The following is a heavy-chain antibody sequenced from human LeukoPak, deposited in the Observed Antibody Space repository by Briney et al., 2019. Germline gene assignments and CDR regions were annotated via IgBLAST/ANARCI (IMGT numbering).Heavy chain of an antibody. J-gene: IGHJ4*02. CDR1: GFTFSSYG. CDR2: IWYDGSNK. V-gene: IGHV3-33*01. D-gene: IGHD5-12*01. Sequence: PGGSLRLSCAASGFTFSSYGMHWVRQAPGKGLEWVAVIWYDGSNKYYADSVKGRFTISRDNSKNTLYLQMNSLRAEDTAVYYCARAAPLGQWLPYFDYWGQGSLVTVSS. CDR3: ARAAPLGQWLPYFDY.